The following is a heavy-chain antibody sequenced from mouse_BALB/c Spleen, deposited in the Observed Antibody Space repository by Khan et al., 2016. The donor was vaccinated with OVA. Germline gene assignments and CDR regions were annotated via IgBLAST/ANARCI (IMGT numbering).Heavy chain of an antibody. CDR2: ISSGSNTI. Sequence: EVELVESGGGLVQTGGSRKLSCAASGFTFSGFGMHWVRQAPEKGLEWVAYISSGSNTIYYADTVKGRFTISRDTPKNTLFLQMTSLRSEDTAMYYCARTGYYYVDYWGQGTTLTVSS. J-gene: IGHJ2*01. CDR1: GFTFSGFG. CDR3: ARTGYYYVDY. D-gene: IGHD2-3*01. V-gene: IGHV5-17*02.